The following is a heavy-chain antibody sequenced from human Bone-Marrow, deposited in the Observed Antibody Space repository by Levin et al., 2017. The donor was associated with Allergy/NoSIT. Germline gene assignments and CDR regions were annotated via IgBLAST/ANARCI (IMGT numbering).Heavy chain of an antibody. CDR1: GGSISTGDYY. CDR2: IYYTGST. D-gene: IGHD1-1*01. J-gene: IGHJ4*02. Sequence: SQTLSLTCTVSGGSISTGDYYWTWIRQPPGKGLEWIGHIYYTGSTFYNPSPKSRISISIDPSKNYFSLNFSSLTAADTDVYYCARGSGWNDGSLAYWGQGALVTVSS. V-gene: IGHV4-30-4*01. CDR3: ARGSGWNDGSLAY.